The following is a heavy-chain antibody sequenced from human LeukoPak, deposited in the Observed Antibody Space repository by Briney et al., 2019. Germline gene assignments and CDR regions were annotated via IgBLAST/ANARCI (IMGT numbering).Heavy chain of an antibody. CDR2: ISSSSSTI. D-gene: IGHD3-3*01. CDR1: GFTFSSYS. V-gene: IGHV3-48*01. CDR3: ARDGGRITIFGVVIYTPYYMGV. Sequence: GGSLRLSCAASGFTFSSYSMNWVRQAPGKGLEWVSYISSSSSTIYYADSVKGRFTISRDNAKNSLYLQMNSLRAEDTAVYYCARDGGRITIFGVVIYTPYYMGVWGKGTTVTVSS. J-gene: IGHJ6*03.